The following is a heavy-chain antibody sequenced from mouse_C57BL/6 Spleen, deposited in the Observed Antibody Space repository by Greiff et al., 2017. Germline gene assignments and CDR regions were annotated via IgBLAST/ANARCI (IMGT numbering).Heavy chain of an antibody. CDR3: ARSDSSGYGGVDY. D-gene: IGHD3-2*02. CDR1: GYTFTSYW. V-gene: IGHV1-53*01. Sequence: VQLQQPGTELVKPGASVKLSCKASGYTFTSYWMHWVKQRPRQGLEWIGNINPSNGGTNYNEKFKSKATLTVDKSSSTAYMQLSSLTSEDSAVYYCARSDSSGYGGVDYWGQGTTLTVSS. CDR2: INPSNGGT. J-gene: IGHJ2*01.